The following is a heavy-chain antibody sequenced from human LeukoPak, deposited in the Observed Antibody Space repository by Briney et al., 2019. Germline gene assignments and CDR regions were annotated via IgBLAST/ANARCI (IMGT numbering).Heavy chain of an antibody. CDR1: GFTFSKYW. CDR2: INSDGSST. V-gene: IGHV3-74*01. Sequence: GGSLRLSCAASGFTFSKYWLHWLRQAPGKGLVWVSRINSDGSSTSSADSVKGRFTISRDNAKNTLYLQMNSLGVEDTAVYYCATTYYYDSSGYAGYWGQGTLVTVSS. J-gene: IGHJ4*02. D-gene: IGHD3-22*01. CDR3: ATTYYYDSSGYAGY.